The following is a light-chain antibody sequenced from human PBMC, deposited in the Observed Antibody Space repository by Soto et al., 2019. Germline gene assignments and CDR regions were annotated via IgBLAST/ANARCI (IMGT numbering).Light chain of an antibody. CDR1: SSDLGAYTY. V-gene: IGLV2-11*01. Sequence: QSALTQPRSVSGSPGQSVTISCTGTSSDLGAYTYVSWYQQHPGKAPKLMIYEVSNRPSGVPDRFSGSKSGNTASLTISGLQAEDEADYYCCSYAGRYTWVLGGGTKLTVL. CDR3: CSYAGRYTWV. CDR2: EVS. J-gene: IGLJ3*02.